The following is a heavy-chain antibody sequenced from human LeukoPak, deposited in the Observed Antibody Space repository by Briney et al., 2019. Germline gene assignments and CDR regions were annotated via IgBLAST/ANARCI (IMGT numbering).Heavy chain of an antibody. Sequence: SETLSLTCAVYGGSYSGYYWSWIRQPPGKGLEWIWEINHSGSTNYNPSLKSRVTISVDTSKNQFSLKLSSVTAADTAVYYCARGPRGVRAGSDYWGQGTLVTVSS. CDR2: INHSGST. CDR3: ARGPRGVRAGSDY. D-gene: IGHD2-8*01. CDR1: GGSYSGYY. J-gene: IGHJ4*02. V-gene: IGHV4-34*01.